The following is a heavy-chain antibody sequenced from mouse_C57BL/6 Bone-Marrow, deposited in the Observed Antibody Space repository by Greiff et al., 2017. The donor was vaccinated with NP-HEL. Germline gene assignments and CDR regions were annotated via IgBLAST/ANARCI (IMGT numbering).Heavy chain of an antibody. V-gene: IGHV1-72*01. Sequence: QVQLQQPGAELVKPGASVKLSCKASGYTFTGYWMHWVKQRPGRGLEWIGRIDPNSGGTKYNEKFKSKATLTVDKPSSTAYMQLSSLTSEDSAVYYCAREGGLRVPFYYAMDYWGQGTSVTVSS. CDR3: AREGGLRVPFYYAMDY. CDR1: GYTFTGYW. D-gene: IGHD2-4*01. J-gene: IGHJ4*01. CDR2: IDPNSGGT.